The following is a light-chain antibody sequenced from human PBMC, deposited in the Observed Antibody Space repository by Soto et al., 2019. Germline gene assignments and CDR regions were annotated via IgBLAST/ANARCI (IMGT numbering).Light chain of an antibody. V-gene: IGKV3-15*01. J-gene: IGKJ1*01. CDR3: QQYNKWPPKT. CDR1: QTFSSN. CDR2: GAS. Sequence: EIVMTQSPATLSVSPGERATLSCRASQTFSSNLAWFQQKPGQAPRLLIYGASTRATGVPARFSGSGSGTEFTLTISSLQSEDFAVYYCQQYNKWPPKTFGQGTKVEIK.